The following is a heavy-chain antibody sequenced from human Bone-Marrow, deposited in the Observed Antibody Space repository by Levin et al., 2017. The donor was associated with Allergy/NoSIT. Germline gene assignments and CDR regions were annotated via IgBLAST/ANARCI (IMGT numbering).Heavy chain of an antibody. Sequence: GESLKISCAASGFTFSSYWMHWVRQAPGKGLVWVSRINSDGSSTSYADSVKGRFTISRDNAKNTLYLQMNSLRAEDTAVYYCARGGTGRLRYFDWLLSGGWFDPWGQGTLVTVSS. CDR1: GFTFSSYW. D-gene: IGHD3-9*01. J-gene: IGHJ5*02. V-gene: IGHV3-74*01. CDR2: INSDGSST. CDR3: ARGGTGRLRYFDWLLSGGWFDP.